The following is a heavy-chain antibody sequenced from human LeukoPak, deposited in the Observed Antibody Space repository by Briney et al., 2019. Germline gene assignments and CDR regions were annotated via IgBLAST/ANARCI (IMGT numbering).Heavy chain of an antibody. D-gene: IGHD1-26*01. J-gene: IGHJ4*01. CDR3: ARLTGSGIVGTTGGFDH. CDR2: IKEDGSVT. CDR1: GFTFSNYW. Sequence: GGSLRLSCVASGFTFSNYWMSWVRQAPGKGLEWVANIKEDGSVTYYVDSVKGRFTISRDRSKSTLYLQMNSLRGEDTALYYCARLTGSGIVGTTGGFDHWGQGTLVTVSS. V-gene: IGHV3-7*05.